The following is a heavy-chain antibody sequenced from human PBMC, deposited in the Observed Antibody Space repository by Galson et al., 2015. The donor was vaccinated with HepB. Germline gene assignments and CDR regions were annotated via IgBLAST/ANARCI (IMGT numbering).Heavy chain of an antibody. CDR1: GFTFSSYW. D-gene: IGHD3-22*01. CDR2: IKQDGSEK. Sequence: SLRLSCAASGFTFSSYWMSWVRQAPGKGLGWVANIKQDGSEKYYVDSVKGRFTISRDNAKNSLYLQMNSLRAEDTAVYYCARDPTSGDSSGPFDYWGQGTLVTVSS. J-gene: IGHJ4*02. V-gene: IGHV3-7*01. CDR3: ARDPTSGDSSGPFDY.